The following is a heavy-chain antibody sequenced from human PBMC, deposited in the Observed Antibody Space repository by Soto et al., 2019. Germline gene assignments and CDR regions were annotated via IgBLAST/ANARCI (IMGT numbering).Heavy chain of an antibody. CDR2: ISSSSSYI. V-gene: IGHV3-21*01. Sequence: EVQLVESGGGLVKPGGSLRLSCAASGFTFSSYSMNWVRQAPGKGLEWVSSISSSSSYIYYADSVKGRFTISRDNAKNSLYLQMNSLRAEDPAVYYCARGVSSGWYRFDYWGQGTLVTVSS. D-gene: IGHD6-19*01. J-gene: IGHJ4*02. CDR1: GFTFSSYS. CDR3: ARGVSSGWYRFDY.